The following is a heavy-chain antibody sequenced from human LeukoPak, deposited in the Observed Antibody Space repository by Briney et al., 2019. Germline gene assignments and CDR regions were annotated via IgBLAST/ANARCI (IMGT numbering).Heavy chain of an antibody. D-gene: IGHD3-22*01. J-gene: IGHJ4*02. CDR2: ISGSGGST. CDR1: GFTFSSYA. Sequence: GGSLRLSCAASGFTFSSYAMSWVRQAPGKGLEWVSAISGSGGSTYYADSVKGRFTISRDNSKNTLYLQMNSLRAEDTAVYYCAKARRYYYDSSPYYFDYWGQGTLVTVSS. V-gene: IGHV3-23*01. CDR3: AKARRYYYDSSPYYFDY.